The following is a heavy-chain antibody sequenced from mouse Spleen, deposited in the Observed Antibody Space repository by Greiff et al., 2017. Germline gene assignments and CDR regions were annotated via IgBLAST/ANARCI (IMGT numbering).Heavy chain of an antibody. D-gene: IGHD1-2*01. CDR2: IDPSDSYT. J-gene: IGHJ4*01. CDR3: ARSGNYGYDAMDY. V-gene: IGHV1-59*01. CDR1: GYTFTSYW. Sequence: QVQLQQPGAELVRPGTSVKLSCKASGYTFTSYWMHWVKQRPGQGLEWIGVIDPSDSYTNYNQKFKGKATLTVDTSSSTAYMQLSSLTSEDSAVYYCARSGNYGYDAMDYWGQGTSVTVSS.